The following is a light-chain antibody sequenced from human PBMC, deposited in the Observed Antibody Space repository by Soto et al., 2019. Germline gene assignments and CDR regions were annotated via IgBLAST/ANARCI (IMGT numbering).Light chain of an antibody. V-gene: IGLV2-14*01. J-gene: IGLJ3*02. CDR1: SSDVGDYNY. CDR2: DDS. CDR3: SSYTSSTTLV. Sequence: QSALTQPASVSGSPGQSITISCTGTSSDVGDYNYVSWYQQHPDKAPKLMIYDDSYRPSGVSNRFSGSKSGNTASLTISGLQAEDEADYYCSSYTSSTTLVFGGGTKLTVL.